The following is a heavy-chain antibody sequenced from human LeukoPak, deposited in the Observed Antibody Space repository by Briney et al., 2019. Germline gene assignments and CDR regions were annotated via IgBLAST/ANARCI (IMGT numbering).Heavy chain of an antibody. D-gene: IGHD4-23*01. CDR1: GYTFTSYG. Sequence: KVSCKASGYTFTSYGISWVRQMPGKGLEWMGIIYPGDSDTRYSPSFQGQATISADKSISTAYLQWSSLKASDTAMYYCAITYGGKVFDYWGQGTLVTVSS. CDR2: IYPGDSDT. CDR3: AITYGGKVFDY. V-gene: IGHV5-51*01. J-gene: IGHJ4*02.